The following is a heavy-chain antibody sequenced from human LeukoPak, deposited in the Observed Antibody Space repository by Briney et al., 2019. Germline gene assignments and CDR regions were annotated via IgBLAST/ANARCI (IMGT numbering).Heavy chain of an antibody. CDR1: GGSISSGGYY. CDR2: IYYSGST. J-gene: IGHJ4*02. Sequence: PSQTLSLTCTVSGGSISSGGYYWSWIRQPPEKRQEWIGYIYYSGSTCYNPSLKSRVTISVDTSKNQFSLKLSSVTAADTAVYYCARAGDDLEWLLPYFDYWGQGTLVTVSS. V-gene: IGHV4-31*03. D-gene: IGHD3-3*01. CDR3: ARAGDDLEWLLPYFDY.